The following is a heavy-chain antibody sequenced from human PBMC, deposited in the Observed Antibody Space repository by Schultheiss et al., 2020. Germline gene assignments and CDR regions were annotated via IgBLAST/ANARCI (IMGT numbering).Heavy chain of an antibody. CDR3: ARAQRYNWNFGAMDV. CDR2: IYYSGST. CDR1: GGSISSYY. Sequence: SETMSLTCTVSGGSISSYYWSWIRQPPGKGLEWIGYIYYSGSTNYNPSLKSRVTISVDTSKNQFSLKLSSVTAADTAVYYCARAQRYNWNFGAMDVWGQGATVT. J-gene: IGHJ6*02. V-gene: IGHV4-59*01. D-gene: IGHD1-7*01.